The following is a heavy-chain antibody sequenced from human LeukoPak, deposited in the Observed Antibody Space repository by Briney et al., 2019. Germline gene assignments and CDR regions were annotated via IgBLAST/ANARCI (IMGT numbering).Heavy chain of an antibody. V-gene: IGHV4-59*01. CDR3: ARGPYYYEN. Sequence: PSETLSLTCTVSGCSISSYYWNWIRQPPGKGLEWIGYIYYSGSTNYNPSLKSRVTISVDTSKNQFSLKLSSVTAADTAVYYCARGPYYYENWGQGTLVTVSS. CDR2: IYYSGST. CDR1: GCSISSYY. J-gene: IGHJ4*02.